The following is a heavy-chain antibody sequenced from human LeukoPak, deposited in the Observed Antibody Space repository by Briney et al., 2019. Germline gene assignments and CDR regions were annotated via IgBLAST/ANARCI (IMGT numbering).Heavy chain of an antibody. CDR3: AKAVGNFYDSSGYFLFDY. J-gene: IGHJ4*02. CDR1: GFTFSSYA. D-gene: IGHD3-22*01. Sequence: GGSLRLSCAASGFTFSSYAMHWVRQAPGKGLEWVAVISYDGSNKYYADSVKGRFTISRDNSKNTLYLQMNSLRAEDTAVYYCAKAVGNFYDSSGYFLFDYWGQGTLVTVSS. V-gene: IGHV3-30-3*01. CDR2: ISYDGSNK.